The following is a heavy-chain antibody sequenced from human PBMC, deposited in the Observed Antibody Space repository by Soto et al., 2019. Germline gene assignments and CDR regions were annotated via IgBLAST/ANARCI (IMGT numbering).Heavy chain of an antibody. V-gene: IGHV3-73*02. J-gene: IGHJ6*02. CDR2: IRSRANTFAT. Sequence: EVQLVESGGGLVQPGGSLKLSCAASGFIFSGSAIHWVRQASGKGLEWVGRIRSRANTFATSSAASVQGRFTFSRDDSKNTAYLQMNTLKPEDTAVYYCARGKGAAIGDYYYHGMDVWGQGTTVTVSS. D-gene: IGHD2-2*02. CDR1: GFIFSGSA. CDR3: ARGKGAAIGDYYYHGMDV.